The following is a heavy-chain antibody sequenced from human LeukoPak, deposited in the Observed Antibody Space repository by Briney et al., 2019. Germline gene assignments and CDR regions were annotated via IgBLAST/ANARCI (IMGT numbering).Heavy chain of an antibody. J-gene: IGHJ4*02. CDR3: ARVSAEWLLSY. Sequence: GGSLRLSCAASGFTFNSDWMAWVRQAPGKGLEWVANIKQDGGEKFYLDSVKGRFTISRDNSRNSLYLQMNSLRAEDTAVYYCARVSAEWLLSYWGQGTLVTVSS. D-gene: IGHD3-3*01. V-gene: IGHV3-7*01. CDR1: GFTFNSDW. CDR2: IKQDGGEK.